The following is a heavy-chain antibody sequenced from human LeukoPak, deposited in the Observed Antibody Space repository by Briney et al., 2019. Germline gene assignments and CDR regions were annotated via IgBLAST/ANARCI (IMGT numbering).Heavy chain of an antibody. CDR2: IIPILGIA. CDR3: ARDRNYYDSSGYYYGYYYGMDV. Sequence: ASVKVSCNASGGTFSSYAISWVRQAPGQGLEWMGRIIPILGIANYAQKFQGRVTITADKSTSTAYMELSSLRSEDTAVYYCARDRNYYDSSGYYYGYYYGMDVWGQGTTVTVSS. D-gene: IGHD3-22*01. V-gene: IGHV1-69*04. CDR1: GGTFSSYA. J-gene: IGHJ6*02.